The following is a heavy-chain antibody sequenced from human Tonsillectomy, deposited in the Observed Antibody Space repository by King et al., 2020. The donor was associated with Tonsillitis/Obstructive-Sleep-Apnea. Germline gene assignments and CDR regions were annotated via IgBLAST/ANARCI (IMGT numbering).Heavy chain of an antibody. V-gene: IGHV3-15*07. CDR2: IKSKADGGTT. Sequence: VQLVESGGGLVKPGGSLRLSCAASGFTFNHAWMNWVRQAPEKGLEWVGRIKSKADGGTTDYAAPVKGRFTISRDDSKNTLYLQMNSLNTEDTAVYYCTTDDNDYGDDYSRHGLAFDIWGQGTMVTVSS. CDR3: TTDDNDYGDDYSRHGLAFDI. D-gene: IGHD4-17*01. CDR1: GFTFNHAW. J-gene: IGHJ3*02.